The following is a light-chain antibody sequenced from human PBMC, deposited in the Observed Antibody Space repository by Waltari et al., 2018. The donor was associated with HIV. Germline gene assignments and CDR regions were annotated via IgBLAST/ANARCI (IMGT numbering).Light chain of an antibody. V-gene: IGLV8-61*01. J-gene: IGLJ3*02. CDR3: VLYMNSAMV. CDR2: GTN. CDR1: SGSVYTTYY. Sequence: QTVVTQEPSFSVSPGGAVTLTCGLTSGSVYTTYYPSWYQQTPGQAPRTLIYGTNSRSSGVPDRFSGSIVGTKAALTVTGAQADDEADYYCVLYMNSAMVFGGGTRLTVL.